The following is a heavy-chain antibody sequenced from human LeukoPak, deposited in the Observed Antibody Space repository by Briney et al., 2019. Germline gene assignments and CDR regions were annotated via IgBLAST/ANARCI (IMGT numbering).Heavy chain of an antibody. V-gene: IGHV1-2*02. CDR3: AAGEATVNIFDY. D-gene: IGHD4-11*01. CDR1: GYTFTGYY. Sequence: ASVKVSCKASGYTFTGYYMHWVRQAPGQGLEWMGWINPNSGGTNYAQKLQGRVTMTTDTSTSTAYMELRSLRSDDTAVYYCAAGEATVNIFDYWGQGTLVTVSS. CDR2: INPNSGGT. J-gene: IGHJ4*02.